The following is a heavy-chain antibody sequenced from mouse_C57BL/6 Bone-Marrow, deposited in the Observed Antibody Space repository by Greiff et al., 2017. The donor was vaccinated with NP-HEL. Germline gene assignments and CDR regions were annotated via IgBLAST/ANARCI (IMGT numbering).Heavy chain of an antibody. Sequence: QVQLQQPGAELVMPGASVKLSCKASGYTFTSYWMHWVKQRPGQGLEWIGEIDPSDSYTNYNQKFKGKSTLTVDKSSSTAYMQLSSLTSEDSAVYYCARRRDYDGAWFAYWGQGTLVTVSA. V-gene: IGHV1-69*01. CDR1: GYTFTSYW. CDR3: ARRRDYDGAWFAY. D-gene: IGHD2-4*01. CDR2: IDPSDSYT. J-gene: IGHJ3*01.